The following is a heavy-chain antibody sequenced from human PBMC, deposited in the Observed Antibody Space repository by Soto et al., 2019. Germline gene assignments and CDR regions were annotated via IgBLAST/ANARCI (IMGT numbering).Heavy chain of an antibody. V-gene: IGHV3-30*18. CDR3: AKGGRQWMVTSDFNY. Sequence: VQLVESGGGVVQPWMSLRLSCAASGFTFSDYAMHWVRQAPGKGLEWVAVVSHDGRNTHYADSVKGRFTISRDSSNNTVSLEMTSLRAEDTAVYYCAKGGRQWMVTSDFNYWGQGALVTVSS. D-gene: IGHD6-19*01. CDR1: GFTFSDYA. CDR2: VSHDGRNT. J-gene: IGHJ4*02.